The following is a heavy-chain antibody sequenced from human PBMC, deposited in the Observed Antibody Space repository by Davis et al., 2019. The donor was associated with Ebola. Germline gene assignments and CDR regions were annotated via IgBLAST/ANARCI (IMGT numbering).Heavy chain of an antibody. CDR3: ARDLLGATVTTIFYYYYYGMDV. J-gene: IGHJ6*02. CDR1: GFTFSSYW. Sequence: PGGSLRLSCAASGFTFSSYWMHWVRQAPGKGLVWVSRINSDGSSTSYADSVKGRFTISRDNSKNTLYLQMNSLRAEDTAVYYCARDLLGATVTTIFYYYYYGMDVWGQGTTVTVSS. V-gene: IGHV3-74*01. D-gene: IGHD4-17*01. CDR2: INSDGSST.